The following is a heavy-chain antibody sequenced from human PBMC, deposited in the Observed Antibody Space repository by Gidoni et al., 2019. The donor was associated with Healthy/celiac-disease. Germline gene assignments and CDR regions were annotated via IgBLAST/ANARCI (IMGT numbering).Heavy chain of an antibody. CDR2: IKHSGRP. Sequence: QVQLQQWGAGLLKPSETLSLTCAVYGGSFSGYYWSWIRQPPGKGLEWIGEIKHSGRPNYNPSLKSRVTISVDTSKNQFSLKLSSVTAADTAVYYCARGSQAVAGTILGRDYYYYMDVWGKGTTVTVSS. V-gene: IGHV4-34*01. D-gene: IGHD6-19*01. J-gene: IGHJ6*03. CDR3: ARGSQAVAGTILGRDYYYYMDV. CDR1: GGSFSGYY.